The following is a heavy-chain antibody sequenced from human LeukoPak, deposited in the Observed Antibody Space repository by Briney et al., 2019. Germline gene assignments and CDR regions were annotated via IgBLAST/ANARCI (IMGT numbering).Heavy chain of an antibody. CDR2: INPSGTST. V-gene: IGHV1-46*02. J-gene: IGHJ5*02. CDR1: GYTFNRYY. D-gene: IGHD4-23*01. Sequence: GASVKVSCEASGYTFNRYYVHWVRQAPGQGLEWMGIINPSGTSTSYAQKFQGRVTMTRDTSTSTVYMELSGLRSEDTAVYYCARDNSRNSRGWWFDPWGQGTLVTVSS. CDR3: ARDNSRNSRGWWFDP.